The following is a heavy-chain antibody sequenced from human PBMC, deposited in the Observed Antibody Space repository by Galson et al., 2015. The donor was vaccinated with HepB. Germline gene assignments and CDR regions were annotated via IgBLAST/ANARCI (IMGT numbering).Heavy chain of an antibody. J-gene: IGHJ5*02. Sequence: SLRLSCAASGFIFDNYSMHWVRQIPGKGLEWVSGINWNSARVDYAGSVKGRFTISRDKNSLFLQMNSLRPEDTALYYCAKEDGGFNFDPWGHGTTVIVSS. CDR1: GFIFDNYS. D-gene: IGHD2-15*01. CDR3: AKEDGGFNFDP. V-gene: IGHV3-9*01. CDR2: INWNSARV.